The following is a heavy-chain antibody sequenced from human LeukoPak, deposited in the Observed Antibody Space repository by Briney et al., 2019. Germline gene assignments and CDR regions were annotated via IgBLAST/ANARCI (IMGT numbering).Heavy chain of an antibody. CDR1: GFTFSSYA. D-gene: IGHD3-10*01. CDR3: AKGLGGLLLRPD. CDR2: ISGSGGST. J-gene: IGHJ4*02. Sequence: GGSLRLSCAASGFTFSSYAMSWVRQAPGKGREWVSAISGSGGSTYYADSVKGRFTISRDNSKNTLYLQMNSLRAEDTAEYYCAKGLGGLLLRPDWGQGTLVNVSS. V-gene: IGHV3-23*01.